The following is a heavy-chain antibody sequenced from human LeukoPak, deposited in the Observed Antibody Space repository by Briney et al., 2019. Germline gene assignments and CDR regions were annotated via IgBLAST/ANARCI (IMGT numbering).Heavy chain of an antibody. V-gene: IGHV3-7*03. CDR1: GISLSRYW. CDR3: ARDLMGIAYRGAFYY. CDR2: IKQDESEK. Sequence: GSLRLSCAASGISLSRYWMSWVRQAPGEGLEWVANIKQDESEKDYVDSVRGRFTISRDDAQNSLYLQMNSLRAEDTALYYCARDLMGIAYRGAFYYWGQGTLVTVSS. D-gene: IGHD6-13*01. J-gene: IGHJ4*02.